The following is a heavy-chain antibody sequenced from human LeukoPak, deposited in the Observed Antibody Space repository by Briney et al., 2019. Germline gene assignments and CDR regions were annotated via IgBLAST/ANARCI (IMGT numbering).Heavy chain of an antibody. J-gene: IGHJ5*02. D-gene: IGHD3-22*01. CDR1: GGSISSSSYY. Sequence: SETLSLTCTVSGGSISSSSYYWGWIRQPPGKGLEWIGSIYYSGSTYYNPSLKSRVTISVDTSKNQFSLKLSSVTAADTAVYYCARGVGYYDSSGYPQNWFDPWGQGTLVTVSS. CDR2: IYYSGST. V-gene: IGHV4-39*07. CDR3: ARGVGYYDSSGYPQNWFDP.